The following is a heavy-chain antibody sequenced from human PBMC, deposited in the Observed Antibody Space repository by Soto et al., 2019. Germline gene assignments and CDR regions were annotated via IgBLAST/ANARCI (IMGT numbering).Heavy chain of an antibody. Sequence: QVQLQQWGAGLLKPSETLSLTCAVYGGSFSGYYWSWIRQPPGKGLEWIGEINHSGSTNYNPSLKSRVTISVDTAQDQCSLKVSSVTAADTAVYYCARVGAIVDYWGQGTLVTVSS. CDR1: GGSFSGYY. V-gene: IGHV4-34*01. J-gene: IGHJ4*02. D-gene: IGHD2-2*01. CDR3: ARVGAIVDY. CDR2: INHSGST.